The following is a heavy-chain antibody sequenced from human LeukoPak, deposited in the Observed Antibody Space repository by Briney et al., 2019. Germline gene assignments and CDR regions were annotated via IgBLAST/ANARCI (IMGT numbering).Heavy chain of an antibody. D-gene: IGHD3-3*01. Sequence: ASVKVSCKASGYTFTSYAMHWVRQAPGQRLEWMGWINAGNGNTKYSQEFQGRVTITRDTSASTAYMELSSLRSEDMAVYYCARGDYDFWSGHNWFDPWGQGTLVTVSS. CDR3: ARGDYDFWSGHNWFDP. J-gene: IGHJ5*02. CDR1: GYTFTSYA. V-gene: IGHV1-3*03. CDR2: INAGNGNT.